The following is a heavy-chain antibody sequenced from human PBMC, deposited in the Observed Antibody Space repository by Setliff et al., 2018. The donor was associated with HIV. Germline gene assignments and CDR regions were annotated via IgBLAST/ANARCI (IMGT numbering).Heavy chain of an antibody. D-gene: IGHD6-19*01. Sequence: SETLSLTCTVSGGSISSTTYYWGWIRQPPGKGLEWIGSFHYSGSTSYNPSLKSRVAISLDTSKNQFSLKLSSVTAADTAVYYCARTSIRSGWGRNNWFDPWGQGTLVTVSS. CDR1: GGSISSTTYY. CDR2: FHYSGST. V-gene: IGHV4-39*07. J-gene: IGHJ5*02. CDR3: ARTSIRSGWGRNNWFDP.